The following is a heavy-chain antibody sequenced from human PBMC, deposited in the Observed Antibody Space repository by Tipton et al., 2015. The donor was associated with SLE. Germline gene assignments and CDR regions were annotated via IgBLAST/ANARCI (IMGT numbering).Heavy chain of an antibody. V-gene: IGHV4-59*01. CDR2: IYYSGST. Sequence: LRLSCTVSGGSISSYYRSWIRQPPGKGLEWIGYIYYSGSTNYNPSLKSRVTISVDTSKNQFSLKLSSVTAADTAVYYCAEGVLPWAAFDIWGQGTMVTVSS. D-gene: IGHD3-10*01. CDR1: GGSISSYY. CDR3: AEGVLPWAAFDI. J-gene: IGHJ3*02.